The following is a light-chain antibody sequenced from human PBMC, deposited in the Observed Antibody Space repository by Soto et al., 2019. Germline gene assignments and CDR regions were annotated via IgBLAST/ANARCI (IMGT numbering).Light chain of an antibody. CDR3: QSYDNSLSGPFYV. Sequence: QSVLTPPPPVSGAPGQRVTRSCFGCSSHIGPDFPVHWYQQPPGTAPKLLIYDGVYRPSGVPDRFSGSKSGTSASLAITGLQAEDEADYYCQSYDNSLSGPFYVFGSGTKVTVL. CDR1: SSHIGPDFP. V-gene: IGLV1-40*01. J-gene: IGLJ1*01. CDR2: DGV.